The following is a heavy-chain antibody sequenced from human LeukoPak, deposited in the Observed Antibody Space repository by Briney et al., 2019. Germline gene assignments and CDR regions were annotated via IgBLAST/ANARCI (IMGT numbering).Heavy chain of an antibody. V-gene: IGHV1-8*01. CDR3: AREVDYDFWSGYFRAGSRKDDAFDI. D-gene: IGHD3-3*01. Sequence: ASVKVSCKASGYTFTSYDINWVRQATGQGLEWMGWMNPNSGNTGYAQKFQGRVTMTRNTSISTAYMELSSVRSEDTAVYYCAREVDYDFWSGYFRAGSRKDDAFDIWGQGTMVTVSS. CDR2: MNPNSGNT. CDR1: GYTFTSYD. J-gene: IGHJ3*02.